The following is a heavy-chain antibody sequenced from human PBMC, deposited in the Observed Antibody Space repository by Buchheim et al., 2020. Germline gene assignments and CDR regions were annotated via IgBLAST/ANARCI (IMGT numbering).Heavy chain of an antibody. CDR2: IYPGDSSI. CDR3: ARARGYCSSASCYDFDY. Sequence: EVQLVQSGAEVKKPGEPLTISCQGSGYSFTTYWIGWVRQMPGKGLEWVAMIYPGDSSINYSPSFQGQVTISADKSITTAYLQWSSLKASDTATYFCARARGYCSSASCYDFDYWGQGT. V-gene: IGHV5-51*01. J-gene: IGHJ4*02. CDR1: GYSFTTYW. D-gene: IGHD2-2*01.